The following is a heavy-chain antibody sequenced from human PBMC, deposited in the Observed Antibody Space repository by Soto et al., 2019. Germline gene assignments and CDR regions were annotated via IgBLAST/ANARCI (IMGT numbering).Heavy chain of an antibody. J-gene: IGHJ4*02. D-gene: IGHD3-10*01. V-gene: IGHV1-18*01. Sequence: ASVKVSCKASGYTFTSYGISWVRQAPGQGLEWMGWISAYNGNTNYAQKLQGRVTMTTDTSTSTAYMELRSLRSDDTAVYYCVYTIGRGPLQPQFDYWGQGTLVTVSS. CDR3: VYTIGRGPLQPQFDY. CDR1: GYTFTSYG. CDR2: ISAYNGNT.